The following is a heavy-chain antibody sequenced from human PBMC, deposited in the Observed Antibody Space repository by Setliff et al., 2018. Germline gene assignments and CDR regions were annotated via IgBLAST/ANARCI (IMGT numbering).Heavy chain of an antibody. Sequence: SETLSLTCTVPGGSISSISYYWGWIRQPPGKGLEWIGTVYDSGTTYYNPSLKSRVTIFVDTSKNQFSLNLNSVTAADTGVYYCASCRYQVPYDYWGQGMLVTVSS. J-gene: IGHJ4*02. CDR2: VYDSGTT. D-gene: IGHD2-2*01. CDR1: GGSISSISYY. V-gene: IGHV4-39*01. CDR3: ASCRYQVPYDY.